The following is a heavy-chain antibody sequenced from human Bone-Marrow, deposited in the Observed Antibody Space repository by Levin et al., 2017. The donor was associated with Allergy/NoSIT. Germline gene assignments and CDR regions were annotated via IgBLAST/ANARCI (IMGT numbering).Heavy chain of an antibody. Sequence: SETLSLTCTVSGGSVSSGSFYWIWIRQPPGKGLEWIGSIYYSGTTNHNPSLKSRVTISVDTSKNQFSLNLSSVTAADTAVYYCARKRGTWDDWFDPWGQGTLVTVSS. CDR2: IYYSGTT. CDR1: GGSVSSGSFY. V-gene: IGHV4-61*01. D-gene: IGHD1-7*01. J-gene: IGHJ5*02. CDR3: ARKRGTWDDWFDP.